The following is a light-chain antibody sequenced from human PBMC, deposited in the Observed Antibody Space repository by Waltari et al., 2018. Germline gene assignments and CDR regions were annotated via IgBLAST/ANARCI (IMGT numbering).Light chain of an antibody. CDR2: GAS. Sequence: ETVVTQSPATLSVSPGERVTLSCRTSQTIGRSLAWYQQKPGQAPRLVIYGASIRATGIPARFSGSGSETEFALTISGLQSEDFAVYYCQQYKNWPPGTFGQGTKVEI. J-gene: IGKJ1*01. CDR3: QQYKNWPPGT. V-gene: IGKV3-15*01. CDR1: QTIGRS.